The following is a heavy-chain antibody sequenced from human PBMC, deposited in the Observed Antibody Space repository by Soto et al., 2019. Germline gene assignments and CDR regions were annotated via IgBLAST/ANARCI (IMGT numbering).Heavy chain of an antibody. CDR3: AGLDYRVYYYYGMDV. J-gene: IGHJ6*02. Sequence: GESLKLPFQGPGYSFPSYWMSWVRQMPGKGQDRRKRIDPIDSYHNSSPTFQGHATNTDDKFISTASLQWSSLKPSDTTIYYSAGLDYRVYYYYGMDVWGQGTTVTVSS. CDR1: GYSFPSYW. D-gene: IGHD3-10*01. V-gene: IGHV5-10-1*01. CDR2: IDPIDSYH.